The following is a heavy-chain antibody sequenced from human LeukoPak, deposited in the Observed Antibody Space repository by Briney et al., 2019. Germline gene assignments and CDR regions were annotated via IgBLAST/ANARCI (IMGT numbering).Heavy chain of an antibody. Sequence: GRSLRLSCAASGFTFSSYAMHWVRQAPGKGLEWVAVISYDGSNKYYADSVKGRFTIFRDNSKNTLYLQMNSLRAEDTAVYYCARSGGYYGSGSYYNPLDYWGQGTLVTVSS. CDR2: ISYDGSNK. CDR3: ARSGGYYGSGSYYNPLDY. J-gene: IGHJ4*02. CDR1: GFTFSSYA. V-gene: IGHV3-30*04. D-gene: IGHD3-10*01.